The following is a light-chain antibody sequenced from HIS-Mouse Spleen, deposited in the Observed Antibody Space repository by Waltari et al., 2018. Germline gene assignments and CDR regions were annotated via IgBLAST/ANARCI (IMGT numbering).Light chain of an antibody. CDR3: QSADSSGTYQDVV. CDR2: KDS. Sequence: SYELTQPPSVSVSPGQTARITCSGDAVPTQYAYWYQQKPGQAPVLVIYKDSERPSGIPERFSGSSSGKTVTLTISGVQAEDEADYYCQSADSSGTYQDVVFGGGTKLTVL. J-gene: IGLJ2*01. V-gene: IGLV3-25*03. CDR1: AVPTQY.